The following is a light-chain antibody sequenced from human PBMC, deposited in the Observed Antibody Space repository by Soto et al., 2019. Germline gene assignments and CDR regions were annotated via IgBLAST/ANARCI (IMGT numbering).Light chain of an antibody. CDR3: QTWVSGIEV. CDR2: INSDGSH. J-gene: IGLJ2*01. Sequence: QLVLTQSPSASASLGASVKLTCTLSSGHSSYAIAWHQQQPEKGPRYLMKINSDGSHSKGDGIPDRFSGSSSGAERYLTIPRLQSEDEADYYCQTWVSGIEVFGGGTKLTVL. V-gene: IGLV4-69*01. CDR1: SGHSSYA.